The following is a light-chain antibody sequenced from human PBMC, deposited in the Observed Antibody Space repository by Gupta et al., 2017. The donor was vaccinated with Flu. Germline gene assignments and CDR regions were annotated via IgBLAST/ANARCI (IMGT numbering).Light chain of an antibody. CDR2: DDK. CDR1: NIGSKS. V-gene: IGLV3-21*03. CDR3: QGCDSGSDQSVV. J-gene: IGLJ2*01. Sequence: KTARITCGGNNIGSKSLHCYQQKSGEAPVVVVSDDKARPSGVSERFSGSSSGNTATLTSSRVEAGDEADYCCQGCDSGSDQSVVFGEGTKLTVL.